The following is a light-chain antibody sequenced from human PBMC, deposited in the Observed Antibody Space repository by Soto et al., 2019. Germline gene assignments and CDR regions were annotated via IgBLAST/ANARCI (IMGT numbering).Light chain of an antibody. CDR1: QSVLFSSDKRNY. CDR2: WAS. Sequence: DTVMTQSPDSLAVSLGGRATINCKSSQSVLFSSDKRNYLTWYQQRPGQPPKLLISWASTRESGVPDRFSGSGSGTDFTLTISGLQAEDVAVYYCQQYYSLPYTFGQGTKLEI. J-gene: IGKJ2*01. V-gene: IGKV4-1*01. CDR3: QQYYSLPYT.